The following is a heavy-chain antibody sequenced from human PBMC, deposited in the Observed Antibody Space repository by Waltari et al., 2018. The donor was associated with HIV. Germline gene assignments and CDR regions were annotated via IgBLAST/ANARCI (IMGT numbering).Heavy chain of an antibody. CDR3: ATTHGSGDYDNDFDY. CDR2: INQAGTER. CDR1: GFTFTFYW. Sequence: EVQLVESGGGWVQPGGSLTLTCAASGFTFTFYWLSWVRQAPGKGLEWVDNINQAGTERHYVDSVRGRFTISRDNDKTSVFLQMNSLTVEDTAVYYCATTHGSGDYDNDFDYWGQGTLV. J-gene: IGHJ4*02. V-gene: IGHV3-7*01. D-gene: IGHD3-10*01.